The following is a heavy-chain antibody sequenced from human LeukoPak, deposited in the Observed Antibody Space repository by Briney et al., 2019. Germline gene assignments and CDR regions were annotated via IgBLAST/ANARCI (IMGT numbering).Heavy chain of an antibody. CDR2: IYYTGST. D-gene: IGHD1/OR15-1a*01. CDR3: ASQLGGTTFH. Sequence: PSETLSLTCTVSGGSISSYYWSWIRQPPGKGLEWIGYIYYTGSTNYNPSLKSRVTISVDTSKNQFSLKLSSVTAAETAVYYCASQLGGTTFHWGQGTLITVSS. V-gene: IGHV4-59*01. J-gene: IGHJ4*02. CDR1: GGSISSYY.